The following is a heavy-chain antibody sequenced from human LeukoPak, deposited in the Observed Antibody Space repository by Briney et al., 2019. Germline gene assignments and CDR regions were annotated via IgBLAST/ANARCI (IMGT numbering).Heavy chain of an antibody. D-gene: IGHD1-1*01. V-gene: IGHV4-59*08. CDR1: GGSISSQY. Sequence: PSETLSLTCSVSGGSISSQYWSWIRQPPGKGLEWIGYSYYTGSTNYNPSLKSRVTISIDTSNNQFSLKLSFVTAADTAVYYCARLERRQEAFDIWGQGTMVTVSS. CDR2: SYYTGST. CDR3: ARLERRQEAFDI. J-gene: IGHJ3*02.